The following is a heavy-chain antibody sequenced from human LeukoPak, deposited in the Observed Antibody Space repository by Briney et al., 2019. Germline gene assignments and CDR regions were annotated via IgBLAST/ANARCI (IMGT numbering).Heavy chain of an antibody. J-gene: IGHJ4*02. CDR1: GFTFSSYA. CDR3: ARGTGDSGGWSIDY. V-gene: IGHV3-30*04. CDR2: ISYDGSNK. Sequence: GGSLRLSCAASGFTFSSYAMHWVRQAPGKGLEWVAVISYDGSNKYYADSVKGRFTISRDNSKNTLYLQMNSLRAEDTAVYYCARGTGDSGGWSIDYWGQGTLVTVSS. D-gene: IGHD6-19*01.